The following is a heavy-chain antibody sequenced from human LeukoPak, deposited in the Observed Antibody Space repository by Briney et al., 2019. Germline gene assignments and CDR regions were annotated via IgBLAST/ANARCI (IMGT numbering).Heavy chain of an antibody. Sequence: GGSLRPSCAASGFTFSTYWMHWVRQAPGKGLLWVSRINTDGSITNYADSVKGRFTISRDNAKNTLYLQMNSLRSEDTAVYYCARVPPSVGEATSEYFQDWGQGTLVTVSS. CDR1: GFTFSTYW. CDR2: INTDGSIT. CDR3: ARVPPSVGEATSEYFQD. V-gene: IGHV3-74*01. J-gene: IGHJ1*01. D-gene: IGHD1-26*01.